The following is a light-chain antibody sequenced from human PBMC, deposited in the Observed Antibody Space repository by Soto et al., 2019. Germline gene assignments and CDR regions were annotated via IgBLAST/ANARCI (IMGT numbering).Light chain of an antibody. CDR3: QQRSNWPPP. V-gene: IGKV3-11*01. Sequence: EIVLTQSPATLSLSPGERATLSCRASQSVSSYLAWYQQKPGQAPRLLIYDASNRATGIPARFSGRGSGTDFTLTISSLEPEDFAVYYCQQRSNWPPPFGQGTKLEIK. J-gene: IGKJ2*01. CDR2: DAS. CDR1: QSVSSY.